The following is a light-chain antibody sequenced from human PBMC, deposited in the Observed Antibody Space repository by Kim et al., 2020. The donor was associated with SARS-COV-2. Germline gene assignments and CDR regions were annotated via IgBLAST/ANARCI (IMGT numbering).Light chain of an antibody. J-gene: IGKJ4*01. V-gene: IGKV3-20*01. CDR1: QRVSSNY. CDR3: QQYGSSPLT. Sequence: SPGKSAAPCCRASQRVSSNYLAWYQQKPGQPPRLLIYDTSTRATGIPDRFSGSGSGTDYTLTISRLEPEDFVVYYCQQYGSSPLTFGGGTKVDIK. CDR2: DTS.